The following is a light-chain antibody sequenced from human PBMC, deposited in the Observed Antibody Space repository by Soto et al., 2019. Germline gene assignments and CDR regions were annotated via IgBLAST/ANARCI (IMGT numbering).Light chain of an antibody. J-gene: IGLJ1*01. CDR1: SSDVGGYNY. CDR2: DVR. Sequence: QSALTQPASVSGSPGQSITISCTGTSSDVGGYNYVSWYQQHPGKAPKLMIYDVRNRPSGVSNRCSGSKTGNTASLTISGLQAEDEADYYCSSYTSSSFYVFGTGTKVTVL. V-gene: IGLV2-14*03. CDR3: SSYTSSSFYV.